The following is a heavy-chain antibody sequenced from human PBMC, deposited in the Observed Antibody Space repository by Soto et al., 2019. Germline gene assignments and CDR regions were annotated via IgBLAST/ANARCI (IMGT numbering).Heavy chain of an antibody. D-gene: IGHD1-26*01. CDR2: IIPIFGTA. CDR1: GGTFSSYA. V-gene: IGHV1-69*12. J-gene: IGHJ6*02. CDR3: ARSIVLPPYYCYYGMDV. Sequence: QVQLVQSGAEVKKPGSSVKVSCKASGGTFSSYAISWVRQAPGQGLEWMGGIIPIFGTANYAQKFQGRVTITADESTSTAYMELSSLRSEDTAVYYCARSIVLPPYYCYYGMDVWGQGTTVTVSS.